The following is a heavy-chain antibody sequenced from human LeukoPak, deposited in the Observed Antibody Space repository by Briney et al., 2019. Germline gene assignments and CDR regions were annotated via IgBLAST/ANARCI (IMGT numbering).Heavy chain of an antibody. CDR1: GGTFSSYA. V-gene: IGHV1-69*06. Sequence: SVKVSCKASGGTFSSYAISWVRQAPGQGLESMGRIIPIFGTANYAQKFQGRVTITADKSTSTAYMELSSLRSEDTAVYYCARDKGKSSSPFDYWGQGTLVTVSS. D-gene: IGHD6-6*01. CDR2: IIPIFGTA. J-gene: IGHJ4*02. CDR3: ARDKGKSSSPFDY.